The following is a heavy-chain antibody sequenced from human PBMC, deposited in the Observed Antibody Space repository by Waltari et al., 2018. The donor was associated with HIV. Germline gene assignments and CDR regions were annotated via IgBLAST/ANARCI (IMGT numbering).Heavy chain of an antibody. CDR1: GFTVSNNY. J-gene: IGHJ6*02. V-gene: IGHV3-66*01. CDR3: AKTKLRHGGGYHGMDV. Sequence: EVQLVESGGGLVQPGGSLRLSCAASGFTVSNNYMNWVRQAPGVSLSWVSIIYSGGNTYFADSVKGRFTISRDNSKNTLYLQMNGLRAEDTAVYYCAKTKLRHGGGYHGMDVWGQGTTVTVSS. D-gene: IGHD3-3*01. CDR2: IYSGGNT.